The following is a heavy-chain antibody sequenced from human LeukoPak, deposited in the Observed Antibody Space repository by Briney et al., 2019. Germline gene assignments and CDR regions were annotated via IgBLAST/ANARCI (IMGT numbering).Heavy chain of an antibody. Sequence: GGSLTLSCAASGFTYSGHWMRWLRQAPGKAREWVANINQGGSDKYYVDSVKGRFTISRDNANNLLYLQMNSLRGEDTAVYYCTRDRSRAEDDWGQGTLVTVSS. CDR2: INQGGSDK. V-gene: IGHV3-7*01. CDR1: GFTYSGHW. CDR3: TRDRSRAEDD. D-gene: IGHD1-14*01. J-gene: IGHJ4*02.